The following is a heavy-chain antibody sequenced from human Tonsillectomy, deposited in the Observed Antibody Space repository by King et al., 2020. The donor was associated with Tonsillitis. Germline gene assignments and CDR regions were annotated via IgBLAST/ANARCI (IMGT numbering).Heavy chain of an antibody. CDR1: GYTFTAYY. V-gene: IGHV1-2*02. J-gene: IGHJ4*02. CDR3: ARAVPNYDILTGFSYDYFDY. CDR2: INPNSGDT. D-gene: IGHD3-9*01. Sequence: QLVQSGAEVKKPGASVKVSCKASGYTFTAYYMHWVRQAPGQGLEWMGWINPNSGDTNYAQNFQGRVTMPRDTPISTAYMELSRLRSDDTAVYYCARAVPNYDILTGFSYDYFDYWGQGTLVTVSS.